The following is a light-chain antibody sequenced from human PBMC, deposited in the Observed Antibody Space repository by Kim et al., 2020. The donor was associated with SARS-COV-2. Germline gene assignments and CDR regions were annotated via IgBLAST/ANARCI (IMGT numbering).Light chain of an antibody. CDR2: AAS. J-gene: IGKJ1*01. CDR3: LQHNSYPLT. V-gene: IGKV1-17*03. Sequence: ASVGDRVTMTCRASQGISNSLAWFQQKAGKVPKRLIYAASNLQSGVPSRFSGSGSGTEFTLTISSLQPEDFATYYCLQHNSYPLTFGEGTKVDI. CDR1: QGISNS.